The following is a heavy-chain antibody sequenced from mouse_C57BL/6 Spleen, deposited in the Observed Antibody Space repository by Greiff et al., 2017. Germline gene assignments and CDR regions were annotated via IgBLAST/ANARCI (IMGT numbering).Heavy chain of an antibody. D-gene: IGHD3-2*02. CDR2: IHPNSGST. CDR3: ASLGSSGYVAY. J-gene: IGHJ3*01. V-gene: IGHV1-64*01. Sequence: QVQLQQPGAELVKPGASVKLSCKASGYTFTSYWMHWVKQRPGQGLEWIGMIHPNSGSTNYNEKFKSKATLTVDKSSSTAYMQLSSLTSEDSAVYYCASLGSSGYVAYWGQGTLVTVSA. CDR1: GYTFTSYW.